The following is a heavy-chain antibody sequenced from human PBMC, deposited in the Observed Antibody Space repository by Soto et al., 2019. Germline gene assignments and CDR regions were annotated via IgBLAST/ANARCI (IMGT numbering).Heavy chain of an antibody. CDR1: GFTFRSCA. CDR2: ISGGGDST. V-gene: IGHV3-23*01. D-gene: IGHD2-2*01. J-gene: IGHJ4*02. CDR3: AKEDVVPAAMAGGVVRRYGY. Sequence: GGSLRLSCAASGFTFRSCAMSWVRQASGKGLEWVSAISGGGDSTYYADSVKGRFTISRDNSKNTLYLEMNSLRAEDTAVYYCAKEDVVPAAMAGGVVRRYGYWGQGTPVTGSS.